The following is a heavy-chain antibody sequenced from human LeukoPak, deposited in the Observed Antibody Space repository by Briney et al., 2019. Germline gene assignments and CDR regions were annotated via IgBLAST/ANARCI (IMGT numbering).Heavy chain of an antibody. CDR1: GFSLSTSGVG. CDR2: IYWNDDK. V-gene: IGHV2-5*01. Sequence: SGPTLVKTTQTLTLTCTFSGFSLSTSGVGVGWIRQPPGKALEWLALIYWNDDKRYSPSLKSRLTITKDTSKNQVVLTMTNMDPVDTATYYCAHSPSGYCSSTSCLDYFDYWGQGTLVTVSS. D-gene: IGHD2-2*01. CDR3: AHSPSGYCSSTSCLDYFDY. J-gene: IGHJ4*02.